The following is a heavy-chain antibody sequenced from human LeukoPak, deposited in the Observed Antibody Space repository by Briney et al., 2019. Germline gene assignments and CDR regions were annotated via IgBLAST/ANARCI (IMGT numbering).Heavy chain of an antibody. CDR1: GFSFTNYA. CDR3: ARDAFGVDKSPF. D-gene: IGHD3-3*01. CDR2: ISYDESKI. Sequence: GGSLRLSCTGSGFSFTNYAMHWVRQAPGEGLEWVAVISYDESKIYYADSVKGRFTISRDNAKNTLYLQMNSLRAEDTAVYYCARDAFGVDKSPFWGQGTLVTVSS. J-gene: IGHJ4*02. V-gene: IGHV3-30*03.